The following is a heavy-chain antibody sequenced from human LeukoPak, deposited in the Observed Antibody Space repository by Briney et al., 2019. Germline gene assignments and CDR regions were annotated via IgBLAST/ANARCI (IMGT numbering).Heavy chain of an antibody. CDR2: ISSSSSTI. J-gene: IGHJ6*03. Sequence: GGSLRLSCAASGFTFSSYSMNWVRQAPGKGLEWVSYISSSSSTIYYADSVKGRFTISRDNAKNSLYLQMNSLRAEDTAVYYCARDSATVTTYGYYYYYMDVWGKGTTVTVSS. CDR1: GFTFSSYS. CDR3: ARDSATVTTYGYYYYYMDV. D-gene: IGHD4-17*01. V-gene: IGHV3-48*01.